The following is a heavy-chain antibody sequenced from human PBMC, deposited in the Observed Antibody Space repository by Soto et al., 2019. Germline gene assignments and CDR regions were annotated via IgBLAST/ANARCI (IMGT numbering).Heavy chain of an antibody. J-gene: IGHJ4*02. V-gene: IGHV3-23*01. Sequence: GGSLRLSCAASEFTFSTYAMTWVRQAPGRGLQWVATISDSGDLTYYADSVKGRFTISRDNSRNTLYLQMSHLRAEDTALYYCAKPWVTSIPDRPQRFDYWGRENPVTVSS. CDR2: ISDSGDLT. CDR3: AKPWVTSIPDRPQRFDY. CDR1: EFTFSTYA. D-gene: IGHD6-6*01.